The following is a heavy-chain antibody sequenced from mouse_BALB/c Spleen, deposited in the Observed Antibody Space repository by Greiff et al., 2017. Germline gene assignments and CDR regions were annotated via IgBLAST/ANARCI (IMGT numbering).Heavy chain of an antibody. J-gene: IGHJ4*01. CDR2: ISSGGGST. CDR3: ARYGNYGAMDY. CDR1: GFAFSSYD. V-gene: IGHV5-12-1*01. Sequence: EVKLVESGGGLVKPGGSLKLSCAASGFAFSSYDMSWVRQTPEKRLEWVAYISSGGGSTYYPDTVKGRFTISRDNVKNTLYLQMSSLKSEDTAMYYCARYGNYGAMDYWGQGTSVTVSS. D-gene: IGHD2-10*02.